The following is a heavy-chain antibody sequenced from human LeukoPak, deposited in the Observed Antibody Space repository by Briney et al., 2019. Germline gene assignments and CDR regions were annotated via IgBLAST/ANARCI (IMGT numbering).Heavy chain of an antibody. Sequence: GGSLRLSCAASGFTFSSYSMNWVRQAPGKGLGWVSSISSSSSYIYYADSVKGRFTISRDNAKNSLYLQMNSLRAEDTAVYYCARDSIAAAGRPFDYWGQGTLVTVSS. CDR3: ARDSIAAAGRPFDY. V-gene: IGHV3-21*01. CDR2: ISSSSSYI. J-gene: IGHJ4*02. D-gene: IGHD6-13*01. CDR1: GFTFSSYS.